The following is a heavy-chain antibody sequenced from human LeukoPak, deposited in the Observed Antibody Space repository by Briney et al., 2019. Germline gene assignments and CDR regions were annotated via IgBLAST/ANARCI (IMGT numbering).Heavy chain of an antibody. D-gene: IGHD5-18*01. CDR2: INHSGST. V-gene: IGHV4-34*01. CDR1: GGSFSGYY. CDR3: ARSGGYSYGYARNWFDP. J-gene: IGHJ5*02. Sequence: SETLSLTCAVYGGSFSGYYWSWIRQPLGKGLEWIGEINHSGSTNYNPSLKSRVTISVDTSKNQFSLKLSSVTAADTAVYYCARSGGYSYGYARNWFDPWGQGTLVTVSS.